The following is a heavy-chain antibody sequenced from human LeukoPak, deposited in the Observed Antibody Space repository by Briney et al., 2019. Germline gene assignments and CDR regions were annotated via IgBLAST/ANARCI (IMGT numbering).Heavy chain of an antibody. V-gene: IGHV1-18*01. Sequence: ASVKVSCKASGYTFTSYGISWVRQAPGQGLEWMGWISAYNGNTNYAQKLQGRVTMTTDTSTSTAYMELRSLRSDDTAVYYCAATEETGPPSPFDYWGQGTLVTVSS. CDR3: AATEETGPPSPFDY. CDR2: ISAYNGNT. D-gene: IGHD1-1*01. J-gene: IGHJ4*02. CDR1: GYTFTSYG.